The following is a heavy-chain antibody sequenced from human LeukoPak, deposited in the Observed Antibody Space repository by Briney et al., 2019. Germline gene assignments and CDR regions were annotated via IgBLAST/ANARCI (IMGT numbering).Heavy chain of an antibody. CDR1: GGSISSNY. CDR2: MYYSGST. CDR3: ATQENDGGSYLDGFDI. V-gene: IGHV4-59*01. D-gene: IGHD1-26*01. Sequence: AETLSLACTVSGGSISSNYWSWIRQPPGKGLEWIGYMYYSGSTNYNSSLKSRVTISVDTSKNQFSLKLTSVTAADTAVYYCATQENDGGSYLDGFDIWGQGTMVTVFS. J-gene: IGHJ3*02.